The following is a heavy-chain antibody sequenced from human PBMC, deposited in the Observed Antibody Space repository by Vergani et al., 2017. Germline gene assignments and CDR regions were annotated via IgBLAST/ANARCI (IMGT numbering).Heavy chain of an antibody. V-gene: IGHV3-30-3*01. CDR3: ARDWADCSSTSCYPPYYYYYMDV. J-gene: IGHJ6*03. CDR2: ISYDGSNK. CDR1: GFTFSSYA. D-gene: IGHD2-2*01. Sequence: VQLVESGGGLVQPGGSLRLSCSASGFTFSSYAMHWVRQAPGKGLEWVAVISYDGSNKYYADSVKGRFTISRDNSKNTLYLQMNSLRAEDTAVYYCARDWADCSSTSCYPPYYYYYMDVWGKGTTVTVSS.